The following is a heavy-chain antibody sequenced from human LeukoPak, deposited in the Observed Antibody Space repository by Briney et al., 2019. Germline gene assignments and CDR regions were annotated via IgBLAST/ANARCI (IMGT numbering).Heavy chain of an antibody. V-gene: IGHV1-18*01. Sequence: ASVKVSCKASGYTFTSYGISWVRQAPGQGLEWMGWISAYNGNTNYAQKLQGRVTMTTDTSTSTAYMELRSLRSGDTAVYYCARDLCGGDCYGMDVWGQGTTVTVSS. CDR2: ISAYNGNT. D-gene: IGHD2-21*01. J-gene: IGHJ6*02. CDR1: GYTFTSYG. CDR3: ARDLCGGDCYGMDV.